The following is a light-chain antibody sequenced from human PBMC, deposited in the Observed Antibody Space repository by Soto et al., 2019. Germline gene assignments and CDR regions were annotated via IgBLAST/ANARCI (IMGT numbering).Light chain of an antibody. V-gene: IGKV3-20*01. CDR3: QQFGNSPWT. J-gene: IGKJ1*01. CDR2: GTS. CDR1: QSVRSTY. Sequence: VLSQSPVSRSSSPGTIAILLCXXSQSVRSTYLAWYQQKSGQPPRLLIYGTSNRATGIPDRFSGSGSGRDFTLTISRLEPEDFAVYFCQQFGNSPWTFGQGTKVDIK.